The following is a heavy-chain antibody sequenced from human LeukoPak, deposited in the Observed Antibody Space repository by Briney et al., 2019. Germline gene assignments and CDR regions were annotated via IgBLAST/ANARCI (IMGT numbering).Heavy chain of an antibody. CDR1: GYSISSSYY. CDR3: ARGYFDWFLDN. J-gene: IGHJ4*02. D-gene: IGHD3-9*01. V-gene: IGHV4-61*01. CDR2: IYYTGST. Sequence: PSETLSLTCTVSGYSISSSYYWTWFRQPPGKGLEWIGYIYYTGSTNYNPSLDSRVTISVDMSKNQVSLNLKYVTAADTAVYYCARGYFDWFLDNWGRGTLVTVSS.